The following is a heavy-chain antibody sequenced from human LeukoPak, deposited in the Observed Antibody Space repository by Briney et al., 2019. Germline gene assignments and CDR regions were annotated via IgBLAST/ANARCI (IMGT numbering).Heavy chain of an antibody. CDR2: IYYSGST. CDR1: GGSISSYY. CDR3: ARGLPDGYKPYYFDF. Sequence: PSETLSLTCTVSGGSISSYYWSWIRQPPGKGLEWIGYIYYSGSTNYNPSLKSRVTISVDTSKNQFSLKLSSVTAADTAVYYCARGLPDGYKPYYFDFWGQGTLVTVSS. D-gene: IGHD5-24*01. V-gene: IGHV4-59*01. J-gene: IGHJ4*02.